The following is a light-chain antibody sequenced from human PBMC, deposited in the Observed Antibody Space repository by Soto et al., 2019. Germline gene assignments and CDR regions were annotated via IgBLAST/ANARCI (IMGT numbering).Light chain of an antibody. CDR2: AAS. CDR1: QSIRSD. Sequence: DIQMTQSPSSLSASVGDRVTITCRASQSIRSDLNWYQQKPGKAPNLLIYAASSLQSGVPPRFSGSGSGTEFTLTITSLQPEDSATYYCQQSYSTPLAFGHGTKVEIK. CDR3: QQSYSTPLA. V-gene: IGKV1-39*01. J-gene: IGKJ1*01.